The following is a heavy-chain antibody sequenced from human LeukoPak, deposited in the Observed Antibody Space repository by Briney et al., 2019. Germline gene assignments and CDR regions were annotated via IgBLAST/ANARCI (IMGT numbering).Heavy chain of an antibody. CDR1: GVSISSSNSY. Sequence: SETLSLTCTVSGVSISSSNSYWGWIRQPPGKGLEWIGSIYYTGNTYYNASLKSRVTISIDTSKNQISLKLTSVTATDTAMYYCARQTGSGLFSLPGGQGTLVTVSS. J-gene: IGHJ4*02. V-gene: IGHV4-39*01. D-gene: IGHD3-10*01. CDR3: ARQTGSGLFSLP. CDR2: IYYTGNT.